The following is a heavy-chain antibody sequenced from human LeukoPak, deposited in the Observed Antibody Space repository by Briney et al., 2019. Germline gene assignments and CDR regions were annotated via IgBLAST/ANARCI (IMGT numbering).Heavy chain of an antibody. J-gene: IGHJ6*02. CDR2: ISAYNGNT. D-gene: IGHD4-11*01. Sequence: ASVKVSCKASGYTFTSYGISWVRQAPGQGLEWMGWISAYNGNTNYAQKLQGRVTMTTDTSTSTAYMELRSLRSDDTAVYYCATDYSKSYYYYYYGVDVWGQGTTVTVSS. CDR1: GYTFTSYG. CDR3: ATDYSKSYYYYYYGVDV. V-gene: IGHV1-18*01.